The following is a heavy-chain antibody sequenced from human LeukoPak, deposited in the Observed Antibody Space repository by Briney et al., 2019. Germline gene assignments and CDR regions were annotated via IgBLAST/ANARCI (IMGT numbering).Heavy chain of an antibody. CDR1: GFTFSSYG. D-gene: IGHD3-16*02. Sequence: PGGSLRLSCAASGFTFSSYGMSWVRQAPGKGLEWVSAISGSGGSTYYADSVKGRFTISRDNSKNTLYLQMNSLRAEDTAVYYCAKDPFRLEDVWGSYRTYYFDYWGQGTLVTVSS. CDR3: AKDPFRLEDVWGSYRTYYFDY. CDR2: ISGSGGST. V-gene: IGHV3-23*01. J-gene: IGHJ4*02.